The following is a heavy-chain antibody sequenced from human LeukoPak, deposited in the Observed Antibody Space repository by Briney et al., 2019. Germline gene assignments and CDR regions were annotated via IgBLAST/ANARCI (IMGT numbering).Heavy chain of an antibody. J-gene: IGHJ5*02. V-gene: IGHV1-8*03. D-gene: IGHD3-16*01. CDR3: ARVGLGPNLNWFDP. CDR2: MNPNSGNT. Sequence: ASVKVSCMASGYTFTSYDINWVRQATGQGLEWMRWMNPNSGNTGYAQKFQGRVTITRNTSISTAYMELSSLRSGDTAVYYCARVGLGPNLNWFDPWGPGTLVTVSS. CDR1: GYTFTSYD.